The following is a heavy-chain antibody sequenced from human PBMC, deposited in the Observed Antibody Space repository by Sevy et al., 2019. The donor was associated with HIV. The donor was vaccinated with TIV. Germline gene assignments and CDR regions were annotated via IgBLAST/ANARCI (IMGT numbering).Heavy chain of an antibody. J-gene: IGHJ4*02. CDR1: GFTFSSYS. CDR2: ISSSSSYT. Sequence: GGSLRLSCAASGFTFSSYSMNWVRQAPGKGLEWVSSISSSSSYTYYADSVKGRFTISRDNAKNSLYLQMNSLRAEDTAVYYCARGDCSSTSCSHYLDYWGQGTLVTVSS. V-gene: IGHV3-21*01. D-gene: IGHD2-2*01. CDR3: ARGDCSSTSCSHYLDY.